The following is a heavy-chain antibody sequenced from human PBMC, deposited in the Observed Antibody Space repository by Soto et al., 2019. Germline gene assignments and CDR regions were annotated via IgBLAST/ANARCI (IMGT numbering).Heavy chain of an antibody. Sequence: SETLSLTCTVSSASISSSSYTWGWIRQPPGKGLEWIGSIYYSGSTYYNPTLKSRLIISVDTSKSQFSLKLSSVTAADTAVYYCAREKTPVSPHYVYYGLDVWGQGTTVTVS. CDR1: SASISSSSYT. J-gene: IGHJ6*02. CDR3: AREKTPVSPHYVYYGLDV. D-gene: IGHD3-10*02. CDR2: IYYSGST. V-gene: IGHV4-39*07.